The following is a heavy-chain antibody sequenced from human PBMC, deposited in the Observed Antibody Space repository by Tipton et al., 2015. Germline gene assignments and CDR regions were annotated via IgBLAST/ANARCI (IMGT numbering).Heavy chain of an antibody. CDR2: IYYSGST. D-gene: IGHD2-2*01. V-gene: IGHV4-39*07. CDR3: ARDEFYCSSTSCQFWNQGYNYGMDV. Sequence: TLSLTCTVSGGSISSYYWGWIRQPPGKGLEWIGSIYYSGSTYYNPSLKSRVTISVDTSKNQFSLKLRSVTAADTAVYYCARDEFYCSSTSCQFWNQGYNYGMDVWGQGTTVTVSS. CDR1: GGSISSYY. J-gene: IGHJ6*02.